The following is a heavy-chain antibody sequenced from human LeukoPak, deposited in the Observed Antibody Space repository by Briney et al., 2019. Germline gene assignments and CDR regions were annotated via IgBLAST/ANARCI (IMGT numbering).Heavy chain of an antibody. CDR1: GYTFTSYD. CDR3: ARTPRNGYIEGY. D-gene: IGHD5-18*01. Sequence: ASVKVSCKASGYTFTSYDINWVRQATGQGLVWMGWMNPNSGDTGYAQNFQGRVTMTRDTSINTAYMELSSLRSEDTAVYYCARTPRNGYIEGYWGQGTLVTVSS. V-gene: IGHV1-8*01. J-gene: IGHJ4*02. CDR2: MNPNSGDT.